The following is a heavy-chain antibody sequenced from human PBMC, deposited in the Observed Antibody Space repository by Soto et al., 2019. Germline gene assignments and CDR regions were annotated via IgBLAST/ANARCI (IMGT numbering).Heavy chain of an antibody. Sequence: PSETLSLTCTISGGSISSSGYYWGWIRRPPGTGLEWIGSLYYGGSTYYNPSLKSRVTISVDTSKNQFSLKLSSVTAADTAVYYCARHVEYCSGGSCFGTWFDPWGQGTLVTVSS. D-gene: IGHD2-15*01. CDR1: GGSISSSGYY. CDR2: LYYGGST. V-gene: IGHV4-39*01. CDR3: ARHVEYCSGGSCFGTWFDP. J-gene: IGHJ5*02.